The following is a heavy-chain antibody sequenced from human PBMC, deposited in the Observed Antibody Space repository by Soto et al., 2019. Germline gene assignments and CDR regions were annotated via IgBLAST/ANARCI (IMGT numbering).Heavy chain of an antibody. CDR2: IFYSGST. Sequence: PSETLPHTCTVSGGSISSYYWIWIRQPPGKGLEWIGYIFYSGSTNYNPSLKSRVTISVDTSKNQISLKLSSVTAADTAVYHCARDIGYCSSASCYLAYMDVWGKGTTVTVSS. CDR3: ARDIGYCSSASCYLAYMDV. J-gene: IGHJ6*03. D-gene: IGHD2-2*01. CDR1: GGSISSYY. V-gene: IGHV4-59*01.